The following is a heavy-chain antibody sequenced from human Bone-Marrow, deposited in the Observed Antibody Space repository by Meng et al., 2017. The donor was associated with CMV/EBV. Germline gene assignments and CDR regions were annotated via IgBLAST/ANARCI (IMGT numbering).Heavy chain of an antibody. V-gene: IGHV1-2*02. CDR3: ARATRWLQLLARYYFDY. CDR2: INPNSGGT. CDR1: GYTFTSYG. J-gene: IGHJ4*02. D-gene: IGHD5-24*01. Sequence: ASVKVSCKASGYTFTSYGISWVRQAPGQGLEWMGWINPNSGGTNYAQKFQGRVTMTRDTSISTAYMELSRLRSDDTAVYYCARATRWLQLLARYYFDYWGQGTLVTFSS.